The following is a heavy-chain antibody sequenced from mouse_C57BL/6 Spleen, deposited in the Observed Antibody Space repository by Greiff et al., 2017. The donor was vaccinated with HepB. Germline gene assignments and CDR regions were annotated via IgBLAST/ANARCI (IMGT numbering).Heavy chain of an antibody. CDR2: INPNNGGT. CDR3: ARRPYYGSRRYFDY. D-gene: IGHD1-1*01. Sequence: EVQLQQSGPELVKPGASVKISCKASGYTFTDYYMNWVKQSHGKSLEWIGDINPNNGGTSYNQKFKGKATLTVDKSSSTAYMELRSLTSEDSAVYYCARRPYYGSRRYFDYWGQGTTLTVSS. V-gene: IGHV1-26*01. CDR1: GYTFTDYY. J-gene: IGHJ2*01.